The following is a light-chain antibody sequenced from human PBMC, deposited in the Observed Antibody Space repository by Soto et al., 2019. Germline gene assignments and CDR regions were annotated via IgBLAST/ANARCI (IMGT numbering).Light chain of an antibody. J-gene: IGKJ1*01. CDR3: QQYNSYWT. CDR2: DAS. CDR1: QSISSW. Sequence: DIQMTQSPSTLSASVGDRVTITCWASQSISSWLAWYQQKPGKAPKLLIYDASSLESGVPSRLSGSGSGTEFTLTISSLQPDDFATYYCQQYNSYWTFGQGTKVDIK. V-gene: IGKV1-5*01.